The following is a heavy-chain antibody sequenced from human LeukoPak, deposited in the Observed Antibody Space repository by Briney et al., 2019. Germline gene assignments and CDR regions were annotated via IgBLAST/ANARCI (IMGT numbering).Heavy chain of an antibody. J-gene: IGHJ3*02. CDR1: GFTFSSYA. Sequence: PGGSLRLSCAASGFTFSSYAMSWVRQAPGKGLEWVSAISGSGGSTYYADSVKGRFTISRDNSKNTLYLQMNSLRAEDTAVYYCAKVRNYYDSSGYYSADAFDIWGQGTMVTVSS. CDR2: ISGSGGST. D-gene: IGHD3-22*01. V-gene: IGHV3-23*01. CDR3: AKVRNYYDSSGYYSADAFDI.